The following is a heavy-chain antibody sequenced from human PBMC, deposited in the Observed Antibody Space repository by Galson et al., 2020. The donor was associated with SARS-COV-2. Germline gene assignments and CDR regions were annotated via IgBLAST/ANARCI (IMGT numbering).Heavy chain of an antibody. J-gene: IGHJ3*02. CDR3: ARGLIAASRAFDI. V-gene: IGHV3-11*06. D-gene: IGHD6-6*01. CDR1: GFTFSDYY. CDR2: ISSSSSYT. Sequence: GGSLRPSCAASGFTFSDYYMSWIRQAPGRGLEGVSYISSSSSYTNYADSVKGRFTISRDNAKNSLYLQMNSLRAEDTAVYYCARGLIAASRAFDIWGQGTMVTVSS.